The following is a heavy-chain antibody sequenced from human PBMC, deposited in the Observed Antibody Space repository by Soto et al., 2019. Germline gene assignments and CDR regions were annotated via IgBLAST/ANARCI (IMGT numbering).Heavy chain of an antibody. CDR2: IIPISGTA. CDR1: GGTFSSYA. CDR3: XXXQGSSTSLEIYYYYYYGMDV. V-gene: IGHV1-69*01. Sequence: QVQLVQSGAEVKKPGSSVKVSCKASGGTFSSYAISWVRQAPGQGLEWMGGIIPISGTANYAQKFQGRVTITADESTSTAYMELSSLRSEDTAVYXCXXXQGSSTSLEIYYYYYYGMDVWGQGTTVTVSS. D-gene: IGHD2-2*01. J-gene: IGHJ6*02.